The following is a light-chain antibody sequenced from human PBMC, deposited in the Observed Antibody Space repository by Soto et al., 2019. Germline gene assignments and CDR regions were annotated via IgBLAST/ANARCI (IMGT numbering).Light chain of an antibody. CDR2: DAS. CDR1: QGISSY. V-gene: IGKV1-8*01. Sequence: AIRMTQSPSSFSASTGDRVTITCRASQGISSYLAWYQQKPGKAPKLLIYDASSLESGVPSRFSGSGSGTDFTLTISSLQPEDFATYYCQQFNNYPHTFGQGTRLEIK. CDR3: QQFNNYPHT. J-gene: IGKJ5*01.